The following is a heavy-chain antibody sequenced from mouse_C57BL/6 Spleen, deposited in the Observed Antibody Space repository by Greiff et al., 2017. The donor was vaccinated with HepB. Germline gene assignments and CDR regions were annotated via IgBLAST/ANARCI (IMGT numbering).Heavy chain of an antibody. V-gene: IGHV1-80*01. CDR3: ARADDYGPYVDY. J-gene: IGHJ2*01. CDR1: GYAFSSYW. D-gene: IGHD1-1*01. CDR2: IYPGDGDT. Sequence: QVQLQQSGAELVKPGASVKISCKASGYAFSSYWMNWVKQRPGKGLEWIGQIYPGDGDTNYNGKFKGKATLTADKSSSTAYMQLSSLTSEDSAVYFCARADDYGPYVDYWGQGTTLTVSS.